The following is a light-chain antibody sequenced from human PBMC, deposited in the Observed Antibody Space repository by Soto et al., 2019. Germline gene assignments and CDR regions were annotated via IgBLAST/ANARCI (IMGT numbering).Light chain of an antibody. CDR3: CSYAGSPYV. J-gene: IGLJ1*01. CDR1: SSDVGGYNY. Sequence: QSALTQPRSVSGSPGQSVTISCTGTSSDVGGYNYVSWYQQHPGKAPKLMISDVSKRPSGVPDRFSGSKSGNTASLTISGLQAEDEADYYCCSYAGSPYVFGTGTKVTV. CDR2: DVS. V-gene: IGLV2-11*01.